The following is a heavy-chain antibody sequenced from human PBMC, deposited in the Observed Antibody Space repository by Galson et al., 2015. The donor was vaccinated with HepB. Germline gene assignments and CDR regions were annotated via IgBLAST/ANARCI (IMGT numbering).Heavy chain of an antibody. D-gene: IGHD3-10*01. Sequence: SLRLSCAASGFSISSDWMHWVRQGPGKGPLWVSRINSDGTSIRYADSVKGRFIISRDNAKNTLYLQMNSLRAEDTAVYYCVREHFSSGKYVWCAPWGPGALVRVSS. CDR2: INSDGTSI. V-gene: IGHV3-74*01. CDR1: GFSISSDW. CDR3: VREHFSSGKYVWCAP. J-gene: IGHJ5*02.